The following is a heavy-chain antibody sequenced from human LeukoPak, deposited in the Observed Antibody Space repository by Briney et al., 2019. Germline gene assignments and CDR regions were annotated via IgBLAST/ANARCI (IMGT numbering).Heavy chain of an antibody. CDR1: GGSITNTNY. CDR3: AREGGPYRPLDY. V-gene: IGHV4-4*02. J-gene: IGHJ4*02. Sequence: PSETLSLTCGVSGGSITNTNYWTWVRQPPGKGLEWIGEVNLQGSTNYNPSLMGRVAIAVDTSENHISLQLTSVTAADTAVYYYAREGGPYRPLDYSGQGTLVTVSS. CDR2: VNLQGST.